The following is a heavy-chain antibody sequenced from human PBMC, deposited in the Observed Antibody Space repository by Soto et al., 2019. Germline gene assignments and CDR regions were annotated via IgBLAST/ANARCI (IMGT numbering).Heavy chain of an antibody. J-gene: IGHJ6*02. CDR1: GFTFDDYA. V-gene: IGHV3-74*02. CDR2: INSDGSST. Sequence: EVQLVESGGVVIQPGGSLRLSCAASGFTFDDYAMYWVRQAPGKGLEWVSRINSDGSSTSYADSVKGRFTISRDNAKNTLYLQMNSLRAEDTAVYYCASLDRMDVWGQGTTVTVSS. CDR3: ASLDRMDV.